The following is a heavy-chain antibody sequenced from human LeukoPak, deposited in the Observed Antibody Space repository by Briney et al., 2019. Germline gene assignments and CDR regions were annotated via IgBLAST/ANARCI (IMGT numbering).Heavy chain of an antibody. J-gene: IGHJ4*02. D-gene: IGHD5-18*01. V-gene: IGHV4-59*08. Sequence: SETLSLTCTVSGGSIISYYWSWIRQPPGKGLEWIGYIFYSGSTNYNPSLKSRVTISVDTSKNQFSLKLSSVTAADTAVYYCARSGYTYGPFDYWGQGTLVTVSS. CDR3: ARSGYTYGPFDY. CDR2: IFYSGST. CDR1: GGSIISYY.